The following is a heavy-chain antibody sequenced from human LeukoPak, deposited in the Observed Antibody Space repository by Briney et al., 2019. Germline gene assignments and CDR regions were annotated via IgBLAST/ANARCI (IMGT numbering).Heavy chain of an antibody. Sequence: QAGGSLRLSCAASGFTFSSYAMSWVRQAPGKGLEWVSVISGSGGSTNYADSVKGRFTISRDNSKNTLYLQMNSLRAEDTAVYYCAKDEAAYYDFWSGYVCWGQGTMVTVSS. CDR1: GFTFSSYA. V-gene: IGHV3-23*01. J-gene: IGHJ3*01. D-gene: IGHD3-3*01. CDR3: AKDEAAYYDFWSGYVC. CDR2: ISGSGGST.